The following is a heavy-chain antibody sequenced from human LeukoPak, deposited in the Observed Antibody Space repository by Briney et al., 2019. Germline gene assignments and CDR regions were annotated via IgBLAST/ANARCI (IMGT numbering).Heavy chain of an antibody. D-gene: IGHD2-21*02. Sequence: GASVKVPCKASGYIFTSYGISWVRQAPGQGLEWMGWISAYNGNTNYAEKLQDRVTMTTDTSTSTAYMELRSLRSDDTGVYYCARDARTALIDHYYMDVWGKGTTVT. CDR1: GYIFTSYG. J-gene: IGHJ6*03. CDR3: ARDARTALIDHYYMDV. CDR2: ISAYNGNT. V-gene: IGHV1-18*01.